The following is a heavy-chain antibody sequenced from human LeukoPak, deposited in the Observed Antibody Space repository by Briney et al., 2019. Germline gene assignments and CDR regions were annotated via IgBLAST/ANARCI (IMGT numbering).Heavy chain of an antibody. Sequence: SETLSLTCTVSGGSISSYYWSWIRQPPGKGLEWIGYIYYSGSTNYNPSLKSRVTISVDTSKNQFSLKLSSVTAADTAVYYCAAAAWELHRAFDYWGQGTLATVSS. CDR3: AAAAWELHRAFDY. J-gene: IGHJ4*02. CDR2: IYYSGST. CDR1: GGSISSYY. V-gene: IGHV4-59*01. D-gene: IGHD1-26*01.